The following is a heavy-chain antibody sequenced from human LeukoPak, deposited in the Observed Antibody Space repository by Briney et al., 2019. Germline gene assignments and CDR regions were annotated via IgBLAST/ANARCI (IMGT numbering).Heavy chain of an antibody. Sequence: GGSLRLSCAASGFTFSTYEMNWVRQAPGKGLEWVGHIKRKINGGTADYAAPVKGRLTISRDDSKNTLYLQVNSLKIEDTAVYYCTTDFPDYFHSWGQGTLVTVSS. CDR2: IKRKINGGTA. J-gene: IGHJ4*02. CDR3: TTDFPDYFHS. V-gene: IGHV3-15*01. CDR1: GFTFSTYE.